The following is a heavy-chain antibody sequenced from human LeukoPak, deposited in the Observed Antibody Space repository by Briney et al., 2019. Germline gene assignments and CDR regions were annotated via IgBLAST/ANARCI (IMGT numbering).Heavy chain of an antibody. Sequence: GGSLRLSCAASRFIFSSYWMHWVRQAPGKGLVWVSRINIDGSSTIYVDSVKGRFAISRDNAKNTLYLQMNSLRAEDTAVYYCAKAAYTAAFDYRGQGTLVTVSS. J-gene: IGHJ4*02. CDR3: AKAAYTAAFDY. V-gene: IGHV3-74*01. D-gene: IGHD3-16*01. CDR2: INIDGSST. CDR1: RFIFSSYW.